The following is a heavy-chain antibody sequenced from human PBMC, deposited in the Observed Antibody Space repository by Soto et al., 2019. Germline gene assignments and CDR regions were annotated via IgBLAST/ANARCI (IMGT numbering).Heavy chain of an antibody. Sequence: PGGSLRLSCAASGFTFSSFSMNWVRQAPGKGLEWVAYISGSGSPIYYADPVKGRFTISRDNAKNSLYLQMNSLRDKDTALYYCARDRIFAFDYWGQGALVTVSS. V-gene: IGHV3-48*02. D-gene: IGHD2-15*01. J-gene: IGHJ4*02. CDR2: ISGSGSPI. CDR1: GFTFSSFS. CDR3: ARDRIFAFDY.